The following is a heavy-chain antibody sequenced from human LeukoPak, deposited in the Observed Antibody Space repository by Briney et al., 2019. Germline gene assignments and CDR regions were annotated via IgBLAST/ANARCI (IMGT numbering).Heavy chain of an antibody. V-gene: IGHV1-2*02. CDR2: INPKNGRT. Sequence: ASVKVSCKASGYTFAAYYMHWLRHAPGQGLEWMGWINPKNGRTSYAQTFQGRVTMTTDTSISTAYMELSRLSSDDTAVYYCARDMNITVVADYWGQGTLVTVSS. J-gene: IGHJ4*02. CDR3: ARDMNITVVADY. CDR1: GYTFAAYY. D-gene: IGHD2-15*01.